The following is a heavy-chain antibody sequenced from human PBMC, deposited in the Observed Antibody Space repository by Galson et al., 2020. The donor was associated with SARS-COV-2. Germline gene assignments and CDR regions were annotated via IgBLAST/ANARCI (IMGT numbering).Heavy chain of an antibody. J-gene: IGHJ5*02. V-gene: IGHV2-70*11. CDR3: AHDDYDNCAGYDNWFDP. CDR2: IDWDDDK. CDR1: GFSLSTSGMC. D-gene: IGHD3-9*01. Sequence: SGPTLVKPTQTLTLTCTFSGFSLSTSGMCVSWIRQPPGKALEWLARIDWDDDKYYSTSLKTRLTISKDTSKNQVVLTMTNMDPVDTATYYGAHDDYDNCAGYDNWFDPWGQGTLVTVSS.